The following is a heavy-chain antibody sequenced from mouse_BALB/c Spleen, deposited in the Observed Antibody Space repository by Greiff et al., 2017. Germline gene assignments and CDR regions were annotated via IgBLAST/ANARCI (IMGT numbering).Heavy chain of an antibody. CDR2: ISSGGST. Sequence: EVMLVESGGGLVKPGGSLKLSCAASGFTFSSYAMSWVRQTPEKRLEWVASISSGGSTYYPDSVKGRFTISRDNARNTLFLQMTSLRSEDTAMYYCAREDYYYGSRGAMDYWGQGTSVTVSS. CDR1: GFTFSSYA. J-gene: IGHJ4*01. D-gene: IGHD1-1*01. V-gene: IGHV5-6-5*01. CDR3: AREDYYYGSRGAMDY.